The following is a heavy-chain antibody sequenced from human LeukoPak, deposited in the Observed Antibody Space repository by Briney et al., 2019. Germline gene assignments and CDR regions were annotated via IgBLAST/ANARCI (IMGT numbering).Heavy chain of an antibody. V-gene: IGHV3-30*18. CDR2: ISYDGSNK. CDR1: GFTFSSYG. D-gene: IGHD3-3*01. Sequence: GGSLRLSCAASGFTFSSYGMHWVRQAPGKGLEWVAVISYDGSNKYYADSVKGRFTISRDNSKNTLYLQMNSLRAEDTAVYYCAKQGSYYDSPFDYWGQGTLVTVSS. J-gene: IGHJ4*02. CDR3: AKQGSYYDSPFDY.